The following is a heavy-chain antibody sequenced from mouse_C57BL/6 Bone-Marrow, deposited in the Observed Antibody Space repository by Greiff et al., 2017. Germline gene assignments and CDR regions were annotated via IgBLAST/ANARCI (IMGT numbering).Heavy chain of an antibody. D-gene: IGHD2-5*01. Sequence: EVKLEESGPGLVKPSQSLSLTCSVTGYSITSGYYWNWIRQFPGNKLEWMGYISYDGSNNYNPSLKNRISITRDTSKNQFFLKLNSVTTEDTATYYCARSYSNPYYAMDYWGQGTSVTVSS. CDR3: ARSYSNPYYAMDY. CDR2: ISYDGSN. V-gene: IGHV3-6*01. CDR1: GYSITSGYY. J-gene: IGHJ4*01.